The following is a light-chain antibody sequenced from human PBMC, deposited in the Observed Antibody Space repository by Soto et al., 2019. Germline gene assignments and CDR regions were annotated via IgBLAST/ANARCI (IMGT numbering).Light chain of an antibody. V-gene: IGKV3-15*01. CDR1: QSVSSN. CDR2: GAS. Sequence: VGITQTPATLSVHPGERATLSCRASQSVSSNLARYQQKPGQAPRLLIYGASTRATGIPARFSGSGSGTEFTLTISSLQSEDFAVYYCQQYNNWPPITFGQGTRLEIK. J-gene: IGKJ5*01. CDR3: QQYNNWPPIT.